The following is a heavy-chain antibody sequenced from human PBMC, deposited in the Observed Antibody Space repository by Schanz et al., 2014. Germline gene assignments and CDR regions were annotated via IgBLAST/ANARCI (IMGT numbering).Heavy chain of an antibody. CDR1: GFTFSDAC. J-gene: IGHJ4*02. V-gene: IGHV3-15*01. CDR2: IKSKTDGGTK. CDR3: TTYCDGGCAIDN. D-gene: IGHD6-19*01. Sequence: EVQLVESGGGLVKPGGSLRLSCAASGFTFSDACMTWVRQAPGKGLEWVGRIKSKTDGGTKDYAAPVKGRFTISRDDSKNTLFLQMNSLKTEDTAVYYCTTYCDGGCAIDNWGQGALVTVSS.